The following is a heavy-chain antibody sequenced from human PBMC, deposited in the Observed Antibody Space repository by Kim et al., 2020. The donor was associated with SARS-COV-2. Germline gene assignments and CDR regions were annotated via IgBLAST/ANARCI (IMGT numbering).Heavy chain of an antibody. J-gene: IGHJ4*01. CDR2: ISYDGSNK. V-gene: IGHV3-30*04. Sequence: GGSLRLSCAASGFTFSSYAMHWVRQAPGKGLEWVAVISYDGSNKYYADSVKGRFTISRDNSKNTLYLQMNSLRAEDTAVYYCARDQDPITMIVVGAGYWG. CDR3: ARDQDPITMIVVGAGY. D-gene: IGHD3-22*01. CDR1: GFTFSSYA.